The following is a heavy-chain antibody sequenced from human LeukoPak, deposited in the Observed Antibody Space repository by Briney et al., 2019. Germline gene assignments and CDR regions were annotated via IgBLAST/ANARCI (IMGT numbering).Heavy chain of an antibody. CDR1: GFTFDDYA. J-gene: IGHJ6*02. CDR2: ISWNSGSI. D-gene: IGHD3-10*01. Sequence: PGRSLRLSCAASGFTFDDYAMHWVRQAPGKGLEWVSGISWNSGSIGYADSVKGRFTISRDNAKNSLYLQMNSLRAEDTALYYCAGLFGVGEKDNYYYGMDVWGQGTTVTVSS. V-gene: IGHV3-9*01. CDR3: AGLFGVGEKDNYYYGMDV.